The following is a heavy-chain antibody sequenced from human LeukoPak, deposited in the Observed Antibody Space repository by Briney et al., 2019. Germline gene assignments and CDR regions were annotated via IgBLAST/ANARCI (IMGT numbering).Heavy chain of an antibody. V-gene: IGHV4-39*01. CDR1: GGSISSSGYY. CDR2: IYYSGST. CDR3: ARHEYSGSYYGLSWFDP. J-gene: IGHJ5*02. D-gene: IGHD1-26*01. Sequence: SETLSLXCTVSGGSISSSGYYWGWIRRPPVKGLEWIASIYYSGSTYYNPSLKSRVTISVDTSKNQLSLKLSSLTAADTAVYYCARHEYSGSYYGLSWFDPWGQGTLVTVSS.